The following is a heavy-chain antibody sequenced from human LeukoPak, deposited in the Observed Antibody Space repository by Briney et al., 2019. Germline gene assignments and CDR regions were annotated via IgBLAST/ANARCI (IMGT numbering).Heavy chain of an antibody. CDR3: ARGPGSDSSGRRFDP. Sequence: PSETLSLTCTVSGGSISSYYWSWIRQPPGKGLEWIGYIYYSGSTNYNPSLKSRVTISVDTSKNQFSLKLNSVTAADTAVYYCARGPGSDSSGRRFDPWGQGTLVTVSS. J-gene: IGHJ5*02. CDR1: GGSISSYY. D-gene: IGHD3-22*01. CDR2: IYYSGST. V-gene: IGHV4-59*08.